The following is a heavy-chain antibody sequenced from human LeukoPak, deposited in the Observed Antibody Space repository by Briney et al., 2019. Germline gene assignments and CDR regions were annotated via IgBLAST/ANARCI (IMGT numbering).Heavy chain of an antibody. Sequence: ASVKISCTASGYTFTGYYMHWVRQAPGQGLEWMGWINPNSGGTNYAQKFQGRVTMTRDTSISTAYMELSRLRSDDTAVYCCATSAWGSLPFDYWGQGTLVTVSS. J-gene: IGHJ4*02. CDR3: ATSAWGSLPFDY. V-gene: IGHV1-2*02. CDR1: GYTFTGYY. CDR2: INPNSGGT. D-gene: IGHD7-27*01.